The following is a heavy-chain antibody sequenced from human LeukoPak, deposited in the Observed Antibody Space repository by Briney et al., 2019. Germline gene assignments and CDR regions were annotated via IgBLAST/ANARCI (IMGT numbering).Heavy chain of an antibody. CDR1: GFTFSSYG. CDR2: ISYDGSNK. CDR3: GRVVSGYRYTVDY. Sequence: PGGSLRLSCAASGFTFSSYGMHWVRQAPGKGLEWVAVISYDGSNKYYADSVKGRFTISRDNAKNTLYLQMSSLRVEDTAVYYCGRVVSGYRYTVDYWGQGTLVTVSS. V-gene: IGHV3-30*03. J-gene: IGHJ4*02. D-gene: IGHD5-18*01.